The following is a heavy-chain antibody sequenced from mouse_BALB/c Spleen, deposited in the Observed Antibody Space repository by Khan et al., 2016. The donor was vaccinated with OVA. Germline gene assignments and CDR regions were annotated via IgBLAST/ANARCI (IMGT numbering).Heavy chain of an antibody. CDR1: GYTFTSYW. J-gene: IGHJ3*01. CDR3: ARGYFGNYEFVY. Sequence: QVQLQQSGAELVKPGASVKLSCKTSGYTFTSYWIQWVKQRPGQGLGWIGQIFPGTGTTYYNENFKGKATLTVDTSSSTAYRPVSSLTSEDSAVYFCARGYFGNYEFVYWGQGTLVTVSP. CDR2: IFPGTGTT. D-gene: IGHD2-1*01. V-gene: IGHV1S132*01.